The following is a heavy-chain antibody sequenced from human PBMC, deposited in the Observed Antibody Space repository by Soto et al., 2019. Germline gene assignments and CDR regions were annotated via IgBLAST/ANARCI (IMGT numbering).Heavy chain of an antibody. D-gene: IGHD4-17*01. V-gene: IGHV4-39*01. CDR3: ARQNTPMTTVTTSWFDP. CDR1: GDPISSSSFH. CDR2: IYSRGST. Sequence: ETLSLTCTVSGDPISSSSFHWGWIRQPPGKGLEWIGSIYSRGSTYYNPSLRSRVTISVDTSKNQFSLKLTSVTAADTAVYYCARQNTPMTTVTTSWFDPWGRGTLVTVSS. J-gene: IGHJ5*02.